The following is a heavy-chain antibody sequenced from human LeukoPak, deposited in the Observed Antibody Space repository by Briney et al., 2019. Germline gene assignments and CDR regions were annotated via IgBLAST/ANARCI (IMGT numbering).Heavy chain of an antibody. D-gene: IGHD2-2*02. CDR3: TTDDIPRFDY. CDR1: GFTFSNAW. Sequence: GGSLRLSCAASGFTFSNAWMSWVRQAPGKGLEWVGRIRSKTDGGTTDYVAPVKGRFTISRDDSKNTLYLQMNTLKTEDTTVYYCTTDDIPRFDYWGQGTLVTVSS. V-gene: IGHV3-15*01. CDR2: IRSKTDGGTT. J-gene: IGHJ4*02.